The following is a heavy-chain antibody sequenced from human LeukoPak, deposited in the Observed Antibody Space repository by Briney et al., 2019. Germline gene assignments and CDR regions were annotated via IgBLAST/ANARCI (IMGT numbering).Heavy chain of an antibody. CDR1: GFTLSTYW. V-gene: IGHV3-7*01. Sequence: GGSLRLSCAASGFTLSTYWMNWVRQAPGKGLEWVANIKQDGSEKYYVDSVKGRFTISRDNAKNSLYLQMNSLRAEDTAVYYCARGWGYYDFWSGYYAGLLWGQGTLVTVSS. J-gene: IGHJ4*02. CDR2: IKQDGSEK. CDR3: ARGWGYYDFWSGYYAGLL. D-gene: IGHD3-3*01.